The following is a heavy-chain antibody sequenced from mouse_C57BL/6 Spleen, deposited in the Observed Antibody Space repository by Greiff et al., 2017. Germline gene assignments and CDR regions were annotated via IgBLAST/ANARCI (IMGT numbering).Heavy chain of an antibody. CDR3: ARDSSFAY. V-gene: IGHV1-81*01. Sequence: LVESGAELARPGASVKLSCKASGYTFTSYGISWVKQRTGQGLEWIGEIYPRSGNTYYNEKFKGKATLTADKSSSTAYMELRSLTSEDSAVYFCARDSSFAYWGQGTLVTVSA. J-gene: IGHJ3*01. D-gene: IGHD3-2*01. CDR1: GYTFTSYG. CDR2: IYPRSGNT.